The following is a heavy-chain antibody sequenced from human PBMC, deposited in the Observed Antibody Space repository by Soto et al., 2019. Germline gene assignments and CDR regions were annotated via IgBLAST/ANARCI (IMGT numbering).Heavy chain of an antibody. CDR1: GGTFSSYA. CDR2: IIPIFGTA. D-gene: IGHD4-17*01. Sequence: ASVKVSCKASGGTFSSYAISWVRQAPGQGLEWMGGIIPIFGTANYAQKFQGRVTITADESTSTAYMELSSLRSEDTAVYYCARGKSYGDHLHLGYYYYGMDVWGQGTTVTVSS. V-gene: IGHV1-69*13. CDR3: ARGKSYGDHLHLGYYYYGMDV. J-gene: IGHJ6*02.